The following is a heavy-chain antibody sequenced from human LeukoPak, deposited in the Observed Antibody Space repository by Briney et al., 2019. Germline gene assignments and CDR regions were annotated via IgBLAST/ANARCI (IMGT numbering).Heavy chain of an antibody. D-gene: IGHD6-6*01. CDR1: GFSFDDLG. Sequence: GGSLRLSCAASGFSFDDLGMTWVRQFPGKGLEWFAGINWNGASTGYADSVRGRFTISRDNAKNSLYLQMNSLRAEDTALYYCARAVCPTIKFCDSSYFMDVWGKGTTVNVS. CDR3: ARAVCPTIKFCDSSYFMDV. J-gene: IGHJ6*03. CDR2: INWNGAST. V-gene: IGHV3-20*04.